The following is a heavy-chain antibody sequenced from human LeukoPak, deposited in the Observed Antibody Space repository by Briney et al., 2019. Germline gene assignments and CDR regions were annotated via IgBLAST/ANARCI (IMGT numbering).Heavy chain of an antibody. CDR3: ARNYGGNSAG. V-gene: IGHV3-7*04. J-gene: IGHJ4*02. CDR1: GGSISSYS. CDR2: IKQDGSEK. D-gene: IGHD4-23*01. Sequence: ETLSLTCTVSGGSISSYSWSWVRLAPGKGLEWVANIKQDGSEKYYVDSVKGRFTISRDNAKNSLYLQMNSLRDEDTAVYYCARNYGGNSAGWGQGTLVTVSS.